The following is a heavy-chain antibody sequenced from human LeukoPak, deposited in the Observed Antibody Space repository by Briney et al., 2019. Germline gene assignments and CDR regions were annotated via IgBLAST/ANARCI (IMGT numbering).Heavy chain of an antibody. CDR1: GGSISTSNYY. D-gene: IGHD3-9*01. Sequence: SETLSLTCTVSGGSISTSNYYWGWIRQPPGKGLEWIGNIFYSGSTYYSPSLKSRVTISVDTSKNQFSLKLSSVTAADTAVYYCARLLRYFDWLPIDIWGQGTMVTVSS. V-gene: IGHV4-39*07. CDR2: IFYSGST. J-gene: IGHJ3*02. CDR3: ARLLRYFDWLPIDI.